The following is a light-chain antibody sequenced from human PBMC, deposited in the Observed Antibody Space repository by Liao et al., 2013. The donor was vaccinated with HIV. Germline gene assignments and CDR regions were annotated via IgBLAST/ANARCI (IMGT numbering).Light chain of an antibody. Sequence: SYELTQPPSVSVAPGKTARITCGGNNIGSKSVHWYQQKPGQAPVVVIYYDSDRPSGIPERFSGSNSGNTATLTISRVEAGDEADYYCQVWDTTSDQDVVFGGGTKLTV. J-gene: IGLJ2*01. CDR3: QVWDTTSDQDVV. V-gene: IGLV3-21*04. CDR2: YDS. CDR1: NIGSKS.